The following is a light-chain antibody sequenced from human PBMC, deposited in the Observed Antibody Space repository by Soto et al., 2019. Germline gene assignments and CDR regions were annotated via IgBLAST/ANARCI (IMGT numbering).Light chain of an antibody. CDR1: SSNIGSSN. V-gene: IGLV1-44*01. Sequence: QSVLTQPPSASGTPGQTVTISGSGSSSNIGSSNVNWYRPLPQTAPNLRLDSNNRRPSGVPDRVAGSKSGISASLAIRALQSEDEAHYYCAAWDDSRNGRVFGTGTKVIGL. CDR2: SNN. CDR3: AAWDDSRNGRV. J-gene: IGLJ1*01.